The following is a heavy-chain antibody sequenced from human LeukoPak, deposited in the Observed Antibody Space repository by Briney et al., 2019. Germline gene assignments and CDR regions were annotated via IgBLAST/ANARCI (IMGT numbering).Heavy chain of an antibody. CDR1: GFTFDDYG. CDR3: ARGPDYGDYGSRFDY. D-gene: IGHD4-17*01. V-gene: IGHV3-20*04. CDR2: INWNGGSV. J-gene: IGHJ4*02. Sequence: PGGSLRLSCTASGFTFDDYGMSWVRQAPGKGLDWVSGINWNGGSVGYGDSVKGRFTISRDNAKKSLYLQMNSLRAEDTALYYCARGPDYGDYGSRFDYWGQGTLVTVSS.